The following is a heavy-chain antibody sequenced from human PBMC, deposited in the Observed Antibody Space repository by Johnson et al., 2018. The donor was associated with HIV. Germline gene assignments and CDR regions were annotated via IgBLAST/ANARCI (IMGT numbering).Heavy chain of an antibody. CDR1: GFTFSSYA. J-gene: IGHJ3*02. CDR2: ISYDGSNK. D-gene: IGHD5-18*01. CDR3: AKGRSPRIQLRTCAFDI. V-gene: IGHV3-30-3*01. Sequence: QVQLVESGGGVVQPGRSLRLSCAASGFTFSSYAMHWVRQAPGKGLEWVAVISYDGSNKYYADSVKGRFTISRDNSKNTLYLQMNSLRAEDTAVYYCAKGRSPRIQLRTCAFDIWGQGTMVIVSS.